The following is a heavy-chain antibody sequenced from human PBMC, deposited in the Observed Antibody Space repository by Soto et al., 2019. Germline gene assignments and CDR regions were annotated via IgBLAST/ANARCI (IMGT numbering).Heavy chain of an antibody. D-gene: IGHD3-9*01. CDR3: AHKGPEDWPLDY. CDR2: IYWDDNK. CDR1: GFSLSTSGVG. V-gene: IGHV2-5*02. Sequence: QITLKESGPTLVKPTQTLTRTCTFSGFSLSTSGVGVGWIRQPPGKALEWLAVIYWDDNKHYSPSLRSRLTITKDTSKNQVVLTMTNMDPMDTGTYYCAHKGPEDWPLDYWGQGTLVTVSS. J-gene: IGHJ4*02.